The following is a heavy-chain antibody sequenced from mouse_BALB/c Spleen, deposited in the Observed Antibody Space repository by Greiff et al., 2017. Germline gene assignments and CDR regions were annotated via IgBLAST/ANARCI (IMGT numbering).Heavy chain of an antibody. J-gene: IGHJ1*01. CDR2: IWSGGST. CDR1: GFSLTSYG. D-gene: IGHD2-10*01. V-gene: IGHV2-2-2*01. Sequence: VQRVESGPGLVQPSQSLSITCTVSGFSLTSYGVHWVRQSPGKGLEWLGVIWSGGSTDYNAAFISRLSISKDNSKSQVFFKMNSLQADDTAIYYCVRNSETYYGNYWYFDIWGAGTTVTVSS. CDR3: VRNSETYYGNYWYFDI.